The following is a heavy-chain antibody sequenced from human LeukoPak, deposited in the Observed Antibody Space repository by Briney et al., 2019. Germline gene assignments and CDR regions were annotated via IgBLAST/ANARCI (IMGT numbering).Heavy chain of an antibody. J-gene: IGHJ4*02. V-gene: IGHV3-23*01. Sequence: GGSLRLSCAASGFTFSSYAMSWVRQAPGKGLEWVSGISGGAGTPYYADSVKGRFTISRDNSKSTLYLQMTSLRAEDTAVYYCAKRRPTVITMDYFDYWGQGTLVTVSS. CDR2: ISGGAGTP. CDR1: GFTFSSYA. D-gene: IGHD4-17*01. CDR3: AKRRPTVITMDYFDY.